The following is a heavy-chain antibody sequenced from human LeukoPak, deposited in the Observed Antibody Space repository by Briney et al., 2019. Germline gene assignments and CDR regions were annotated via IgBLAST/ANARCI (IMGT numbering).Heavy chain of an antibody. V-gene: IGHV1-2*02. D-gene: IGHD6-19*01. CDR3: AREVAVAGSHLEY. Sequence: ASVKVSCKASGYTFTGYYMHWVRQAPGQGLEWMGWINPNSGGTNYAQKFQGRVTMTRDTSISTAYMELSRLRSDDTAVYYCAREVAVAGSHLEYWGQGTLVTVSS. CDR2: INPNSGGT. CDR1: GYTFTGYY. J-gene: IGHJ4*02.